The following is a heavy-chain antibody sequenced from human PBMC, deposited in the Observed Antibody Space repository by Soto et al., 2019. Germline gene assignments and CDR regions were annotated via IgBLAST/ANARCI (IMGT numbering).Heavy chain of an antibody. J-gene: IGHJ4*02. V-gene: IGHV3-30-3*01. CDR3: AGLGITAYFDY. D-gene: IGHD6-13*01. CDR2: ISYDGNEK. CDR1: GFTFSSYA. Sequence: LRLSCAASGFTFSSYAMHWVRQAPGKGLEWVAVISYDGNEKYYADSVKGRFTISRDNSKSTLYLQMNSLRAEDTAVYYCAGLGITAYFDYWGQGTLVTVSS.